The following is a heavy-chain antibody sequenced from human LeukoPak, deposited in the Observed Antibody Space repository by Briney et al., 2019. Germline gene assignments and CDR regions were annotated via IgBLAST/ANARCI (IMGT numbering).Heavy chain of an antibody. CDR1: GGSFSGYY. J-gene: IGHJ4*02. D-gene: IGHD3-10*01. Sequence: SETLSLTCAVYGGSFSGYYWSWIRQPPGKGLGWIGEINHSGSTNYNPSLKSRVTISVDTSKNQFSLKLSSVTAADTAVYYCARGLTMVRGVIAEPDYWGQGTLVTVSS. CDR3: ARGLTMVRGVIAEPDY. V-gene: IGHV4-34*01. CDR2: INHSGST.